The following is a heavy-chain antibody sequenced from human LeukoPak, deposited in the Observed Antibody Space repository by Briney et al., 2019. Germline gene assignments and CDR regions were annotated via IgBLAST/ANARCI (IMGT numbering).Heavy chain of an antibody. CDR3: ARDWGSGSYGGFDP. CDR1: GGTFSSYA. V-gene: IGHV1-69*05. CDR2: IIPIFGTA. Sequence: ASVKVSCKASGGTFSSYAISWVRQAPGQGLEWMGGIIPIFGTANYAQKFQGRVTITTDESTSTAYMELSSLRSEDTAVYYCARDWGSGSYGGFDPWGQGTLVTVSS. D-gene: IGHD1-26*01. J-gene: IGHJ5*02.